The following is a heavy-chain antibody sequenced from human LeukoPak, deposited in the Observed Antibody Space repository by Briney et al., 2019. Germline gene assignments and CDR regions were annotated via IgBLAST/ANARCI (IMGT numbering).Heavy chain of an antibody. CDR3: ARDPYGDPSYYYYGMDV. CDR1: GFTFSSYS. D-gene: IGHD4-17*01. V-gene: IGHV3-21*01. CDR2: ISSSSSYI. J-gene: IGHJ6*02. Sequence: GGSLRLSCAASGFTFSSYSMNWVRQAPGKGLEWVSSISSSSSYIYYADSVKGRFTISRDNAKNSLYLQMNSLRAEDTAVYYCARDPYGDPSYYYYGMDVWGQGTTVTVSS.